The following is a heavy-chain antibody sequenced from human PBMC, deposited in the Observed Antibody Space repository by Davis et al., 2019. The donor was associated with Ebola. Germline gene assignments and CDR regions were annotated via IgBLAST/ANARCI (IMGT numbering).Heavy chain of an antibody. V-gene: IGHV4-34*01. CDR1: GGSFSRYY. Sequence: PAGSLSLSCAVYGGSFSRYYWRWIRQPPGKGLEWIGEINHSGSTNYNPSLKSRVTISVDTSKNQFSLKLSSVTAADTAVYYCARGGIAARRVGGFDYWGQGTLVTVSS. D-gene: IGHD6-6*01. CDR3: ARGGIAARRVGGFDY. CDR2: INHSGST. J-gene: IGHJ4*02.